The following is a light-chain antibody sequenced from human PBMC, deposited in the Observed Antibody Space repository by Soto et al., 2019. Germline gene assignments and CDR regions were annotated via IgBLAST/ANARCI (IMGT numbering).Light chain of an antibody. Sequence: QAVVTQEPSLTMSPGGTVTLTCASSTGAVTSGHYANWLQQKPGQAPRALIYSTDTKLSWTPARFSGSLLGGKAALTLSGVRPEDEADYYCLLYYGGAVIFGGGTKLTVL. CDR3: LLYYGGAVI. V-gene: IGLV7-43*01. CDR1: TGAVTSGHY. J-gene: IGLJ2*01. CDR2: STD.